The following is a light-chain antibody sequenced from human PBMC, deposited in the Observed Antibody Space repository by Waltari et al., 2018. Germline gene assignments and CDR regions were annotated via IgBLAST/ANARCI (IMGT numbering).Light chain of an antibody. Sequence: SYVLTQPPSVSVAPGQTARITCGGNNIGSKSVHWYQQKPGQAPVLVVYDDTDRPSGIPGRFSGSNSGNTATLTISRVEAGDEADYYCQVWDNSRDHPGVFGTGTKVTVL. CDR3: QVWDNSRDHPGV. J-gene: IGLJ1*01. CDR1: NIGSKS. CDR2: DDT. V-gene: IGLV3-21*02.